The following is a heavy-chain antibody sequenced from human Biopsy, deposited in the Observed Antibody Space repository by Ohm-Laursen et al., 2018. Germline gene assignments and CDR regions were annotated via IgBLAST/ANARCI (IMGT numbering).Heavy chain of an antibody. CDR3: ARDLLEWSLPS. CDR1: GDAFLGYY. Sequence: ASVKVSCKAFGDAFLGYYLHWVRQAPGQGLEWMGSIYPNSCGTDFAQKFQGRVSMTRDTSVSTAYLELSSLRSDDTAIYYCARDLLEWSLPSWGQGTLVTVSS. J-gene: IGHJ4*02. D-gene: IGHD3-3*01. CDR2: IYPNSCGT. V-gene: IGHV1-2*02.